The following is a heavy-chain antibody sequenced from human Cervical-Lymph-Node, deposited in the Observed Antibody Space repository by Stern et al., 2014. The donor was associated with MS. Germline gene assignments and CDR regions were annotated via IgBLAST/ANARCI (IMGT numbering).Heavy chain of an antibody. CDR2: IYHSGTT. CDR1: AYSISSGYY. Sequence: QVQLVQSGRGLVKPSETLSLTCTVSAYSISSGYYWDWIRQPPGKALEWIGSIYHSGTTYYNPSLKSRVTISRETLKTQLSLKVSSVTAADTAVYYCARVGCSGGSCPFDYWGQGTLVTVSS. CDR3: ARVGCSGGSCPFDY. D-gene: IGHD2-15*01. J-gene: IGHJ4*02. V-gene: IGHV4-38-2*02.